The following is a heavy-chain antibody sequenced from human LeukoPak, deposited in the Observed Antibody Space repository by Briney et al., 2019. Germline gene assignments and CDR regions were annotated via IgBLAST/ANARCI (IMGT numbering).Heavy chain of an antibody. CDR2: ITWDGGST. D-gene: IGHD1-26*01. CDR3: AKDMGAFGELLRS. V-gene: IGHV3-43D*03. CDR1: GFTFNDYA. Sequence: GGSLRLSCATSGFTFNDYAVHWVRQAPGKGLEWVSLITWDGGSTYYADSVKGRFTISRDNSKTSLYLQMNSLRAEDTALYYCAKDMGAFGELLRSWGQGTLVTVSS. J-gene: IGHJ5*02.